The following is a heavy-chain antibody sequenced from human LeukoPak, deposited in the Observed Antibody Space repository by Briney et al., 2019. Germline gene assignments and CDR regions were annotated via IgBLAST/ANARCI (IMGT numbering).Heavy chain of an antibody. D-gene: IGHD3-10*01. Sequence: PSETLSLTCSVSDGSLSSYYWTWIRQPAGKGLEWIGRITTSGNTYYNASLKSRLTMSLDTSKNQFSLKLSSVTAADTAVYYCTGSYHYYFDYWGQGTLVTVSS. CDR2: ITTSGNT. CDR3: TGSYHYYFDY. V-gene: IGHV4-4*07. CDR1: DGSLSSYY. J-gene: IGHJ4*02.